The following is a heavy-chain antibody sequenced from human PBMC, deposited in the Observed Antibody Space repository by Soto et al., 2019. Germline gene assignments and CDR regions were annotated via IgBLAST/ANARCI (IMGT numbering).Heavy chain of an antibody. D-gene: IGHD5-18*01. CDR2: ISAYNGNT. CDR3: ARVPQGTAHYYFDY. V-gene: IGHV1-18*01. Sequence: ASVKVSCKASGYTFTSYGISWVRQAPGQGLEWMGWISAYNGNTNYAQKLQGRVTMTTDTSTSTAYMELRSLRSDDTAVYYCARVPQGTAHYYFDYWGQGTLVTVSS. J-gene: IGHJ4*02. CDR1: GYTFTSYG.